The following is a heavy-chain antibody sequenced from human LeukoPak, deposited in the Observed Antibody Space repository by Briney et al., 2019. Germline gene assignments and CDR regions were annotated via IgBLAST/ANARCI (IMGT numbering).Heavy chain of an antibody. CDR1: GFTFSGSA. D-gene: IGHD1-26*01. J-gene: IGHJ4*02. V-gene: IGHV3-23*01. CDR2: ISYSGANS. CDR3: AKDSSNIMGARLDY. Sequence: PGGSLRLSCAASGFTFSGSAMSWVRQAPGEGLEWVSLISYSGANSYYTDSVRGRFTISRDNSKDTLFLQMNSLRAEDTAIYYCAKDSSNIMGARLDYWGQGTLATVSS.